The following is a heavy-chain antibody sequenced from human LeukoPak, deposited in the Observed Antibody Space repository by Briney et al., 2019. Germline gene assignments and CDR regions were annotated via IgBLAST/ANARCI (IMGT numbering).Heavy chain of an antibody. CDR3: ARGGLVGITMVRGVIITKLLDY. Sequence: GRSLRLSCAASGYTLCIYAVQCVRHAPEKGREWVWVIYCGGSNKYYADSVKGRFTISRDNSKNTLYLQMNSLRAEDTAVYYCARGGLVGITMVRGVIITKLLDYWGQGTLVTVSS. CDR2: IYCGGSNK. CDR1: GYTLCIYA. V-gene: IGHV3-30*01. D-gene: IGHD3-10*01. J-gene: IGHJ4*02.